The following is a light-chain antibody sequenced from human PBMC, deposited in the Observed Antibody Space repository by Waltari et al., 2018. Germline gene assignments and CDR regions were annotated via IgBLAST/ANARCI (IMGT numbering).Light chain of an antibody. V-gene: IGKV3-20*01. CDR1: QSVSSSY. J-gene: IGKJ1*01. CDR2: GAS. CDR3: QQYGSSPPWT. Sequence: EIVLTQSPGTLSLSPGERATLSCSASQSVSSSYLAWYQQKPGQAPRLLIYGASSRATGIPDRLSGSGSGTDFTLTISRLEPEDFAVYYCQQYGSSPPWTFGQGTKVEIK.